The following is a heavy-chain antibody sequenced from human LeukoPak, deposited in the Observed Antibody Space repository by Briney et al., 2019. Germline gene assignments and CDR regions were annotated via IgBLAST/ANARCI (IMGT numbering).Heavy chain of an antibody. CDR2: INPNSGGT. J-gene: IGHJ4*02. CDR3: ARSGCRGGSCYPGGGEFDY. V-gene: IGHV1-2*02. CDR1: GYTFTGYY. Sequence: GASVKVSCKASGYTFTGYYMHWVRQAPGQGLEWMGWINPNSGGTNYAQKFQGRVTVTRDTSISTAYMELSRLRSDDTAVYYCARSGCRGGSCYPGGGEFDYWGQGTLVTVSS. D-gene: IGHD2-15*01.